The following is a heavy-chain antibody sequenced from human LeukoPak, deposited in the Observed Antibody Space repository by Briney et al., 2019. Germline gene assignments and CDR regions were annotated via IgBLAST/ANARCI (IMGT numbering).Heavy chain of an antibody. J-gene: IGHJ4*02. CDR3: ARDVSSSGWFWSFFCL. V-gene: IGHV1-18*01. D-gene: IGHD6-19*01. CDR2: ISPNNLNT. Sequence: ASVKVSCKASGYTFTRYGNSWGRQAPGQGGEWMGWISPNNLNTNYAQKLQRRVTMTTDTPSTTAYMHLRSLRSDDTAVYYCARDVSSSGWFWSFFCLWGQGTPVTVSS. CDR1: GYTFTRYG.